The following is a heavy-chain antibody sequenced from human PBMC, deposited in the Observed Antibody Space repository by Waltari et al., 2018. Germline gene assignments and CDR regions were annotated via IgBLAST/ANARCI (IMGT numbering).Heavy chain of an antibody. V-gene: IGHV3-23*01. J-gene: IGHJ4*02. CDR1: GFIFNSCA. D-gene: IGHD4-17*01. CDR3: ASSLYGDYTQIWGRVFDY. CDR2: ISGGGIST. Sequence: EVQLLESGGNLVQSGGSLRLSCAASGFIFNSCAMSWVRQAPGKGLEWVSTISGGGISTYYADSVKGRFTISRDNSKNTLSLQMNSLRVEDTAVYYCASSLYGDYTQIWGRVFDYWGQGTLVTVSS.